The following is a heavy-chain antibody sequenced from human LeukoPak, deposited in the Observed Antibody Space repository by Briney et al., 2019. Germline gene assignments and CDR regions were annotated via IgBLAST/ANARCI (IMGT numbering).Heavy chain of an antibody. CDR3: ASSLMVVTAMGY. J-gene: IGHJ4*02. Sequence: PSETLSLTCAVYGGSFSGYYWSWIRQPPGKGLEWIGEINHSGSTNYNPSHKSRVTISVDTSKNQFSLKLSSVTAADTAVYYCASSLMVVTAMGYWGQGTLVTVSS. D-gene: IGHD2-21*02. V-gene: IGHV4-34*01. CDR1: GGSFSGYY. CDR2: INHSGST.